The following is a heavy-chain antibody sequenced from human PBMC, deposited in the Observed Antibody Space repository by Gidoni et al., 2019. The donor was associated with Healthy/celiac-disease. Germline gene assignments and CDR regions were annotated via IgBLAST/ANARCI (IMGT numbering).Heavy chain of an antibody. V-gene: IGHV3-53*02. CDR2: SYSGGST. CDR3: ARALRAGIGFFDP. J-gene: IGHJ5*02. Sequence: EVQLVETGGGWIQPGGSLRLSCAASGFTVSSNYMSWVRQAPGKGLEWVSVSYSGGSTYYADSVKGRFTISRDNSKNTLYLQMNSLRAEDTAVYYCARALRAGIGFFDPWGQGTLVTVSS. CDR1: GFTVSSNY. D-gene: IGHD6-13*01.